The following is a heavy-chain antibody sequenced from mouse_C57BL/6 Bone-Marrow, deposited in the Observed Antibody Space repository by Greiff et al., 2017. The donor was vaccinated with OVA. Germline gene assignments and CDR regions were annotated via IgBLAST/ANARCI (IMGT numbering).Heavy chain of an antibody. CDR3: ARHEGKYGYFEV. J-gene: IGHJ1*03. V-gene: IGHV5-12*01. Sequence: EVQGVESGGGLVQPGGSLKLSCAASGFTFSDYYMYWVRQTPEKRLEWVAYISNGGGSTYSPDTVKGRFTISRDNAKNTLYLQMSRLKSEDTAMYYCARHEGKYGYFEVWGTGTTVTVSS. D-gene: IGHD2-1*01. CDR1: GFTFSDYY. CDR2: ISNGGGST.